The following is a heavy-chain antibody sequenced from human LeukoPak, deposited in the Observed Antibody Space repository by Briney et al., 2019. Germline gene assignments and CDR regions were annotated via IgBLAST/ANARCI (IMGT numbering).Heavy chain of an antibody. J-gene: IGHJ6*03. CDR3: ARGYYDFWSGYRYYYYYYMDV. CDR1: GYTFTSYG. CDR2: ISAYNGNT. Sequence: ASVKVSCKASGYTFTSYGISWVRQAPGQGLEWMGWISAYNGNTNYAQKLQGRVTMTTDTSTSTAYMELRSLRSDDTAVYYCARGYYDFWSGYRYYYYYYMDVWGKGTTVTVSS. V-gene: IGHV1-18*01. D-gene: IGHD3-3*01.